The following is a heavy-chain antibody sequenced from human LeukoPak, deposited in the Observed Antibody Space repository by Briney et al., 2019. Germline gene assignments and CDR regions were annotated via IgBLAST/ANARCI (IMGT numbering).Heavy chain of an antibody. V-gene: IGHV1-18*01. CDR2: ISSDIGHK. J-gene: IGHJ4*02. Sequence: GASVKVSCKASGYSFAIYGIIWVRQAPGQGLEWMGSISSDIGHKDYAQKLQGRVTMTADTSTSTAYMELRSLRSDDTAVYYCARVVTTVTTLLYYFDYWGQGTLVTVSS. D-gene: IGHD4-11*01. CDR3: ARVVTTVTTLLYYFDY. CDR1: GYSFAIYG.